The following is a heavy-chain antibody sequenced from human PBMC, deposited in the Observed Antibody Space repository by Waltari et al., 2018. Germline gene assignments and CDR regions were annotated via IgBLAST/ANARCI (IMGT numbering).Heavy chain of an antibody. CDR2: IRYDGSNK. D-gene: IGHD3-10*01. CDR3: AKGRGVDV. CDR1: GSTCSSYG. J-gene: IGHJ6*02. Sequence: QVQLVESGGGVVQPGGSLRLSCAAAGSTCSSYGMPWVRQAPGKGLEWVAFIRYDGSNKYYADSVKGRFTISRDNSKNTLYLQMNSLRAEDTAVYYCAKGRGVDVWGQGTTVTVSS. V-gene: IGHV3-30*02.